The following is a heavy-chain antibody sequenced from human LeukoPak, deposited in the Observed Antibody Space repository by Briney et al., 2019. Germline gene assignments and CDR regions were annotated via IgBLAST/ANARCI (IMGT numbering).Heavy chain of an antibody. J-gene: IGHJ4*02. CDR1: GFTVSSNY. CDR3: ARGYQLVPYYFDY. Sequence: GGSLRLSCAASGFTVSSNYMSWVRQAPGKGLEWVSVIYSGGSTYYADSVKGRFTISRDNSKNTLYLQMNSLRAEDTAVYYCARGYQLVPYYFDYWGQGTLVTVSS. CDR2: IYSGGST. V-gene: IGHV3-53*01. D-gene: IGHD2-2*01.